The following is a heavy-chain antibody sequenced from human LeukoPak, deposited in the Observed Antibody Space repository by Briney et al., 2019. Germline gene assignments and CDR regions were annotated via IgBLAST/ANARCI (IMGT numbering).Heavy chain of an antibody. CDR1: GYSLTSYW. D-gene: IGHD1-1*01. Sequence: GESLKISCKGSGYSLTSYWIGWVRQMPGKGLEWMGIIYPGDSDTRYSPSFQGQVTISADKSISTAYLQWSSLKASDTAMYYCAIPNCNDGGHDAFDIWGQGTMVTVSS. CDR2: IYPGDSDT. CDR3: AIPNCNDGGHDAFDI. V-gene: IGHV5-51*01. J-gene: IGHJ3*02.